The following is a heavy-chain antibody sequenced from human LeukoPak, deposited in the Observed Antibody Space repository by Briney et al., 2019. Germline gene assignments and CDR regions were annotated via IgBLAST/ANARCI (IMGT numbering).Heavy chain of an antibody. CDR2: IYYSGST. V-gene: IGHV4-38-2*02. CDR3: ARVMVRGATFDY. CDR1: GYSISSGYY. Sequence: SETLSLTCTVSGYSISSGYYWGWIRQPPGKGLEWIGSIYYSGSTHYNPSVKSPVSISKDTPKNQFSLKLSSVTAADTAMYYCARVMVRGATFDYWGQGILVTVSS. J-gene: IGHJ4*02. D-gene: IGHD3-10*01.